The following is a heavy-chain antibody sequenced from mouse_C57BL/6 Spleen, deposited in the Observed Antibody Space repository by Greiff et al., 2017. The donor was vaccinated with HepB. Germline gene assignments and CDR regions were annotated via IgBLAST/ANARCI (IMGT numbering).Heavy chain of an antibody. CDR1: GYTFTSYW. Sequence: QVQLQQPGAELVKPGASVKLSCKASGYTFTSYWMHWVKQRPGQGLEWIGMIHPNSGSTNYNEKFKSKATLTVEKSSSTAYMKLSSLTSEDSAVYYCARRDYYGPLFAYWGQGTLVTVSA. V-gene: IGHV1-64*01. CDR2: IHPNSGST. J-gene: IGHJ3*01. D-gene: IGHD1-1*01. CDR3: ARRDYYGPLFAY.